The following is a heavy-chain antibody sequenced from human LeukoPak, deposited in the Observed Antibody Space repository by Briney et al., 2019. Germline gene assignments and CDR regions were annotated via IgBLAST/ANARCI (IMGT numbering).Heavy chain of an antibody. Sequence: GGSLRLSCAASGFTFSSYGMHWVRQAPGKGLEWVAVISYGGSNKYYADSVKGRFTISRDNSKNTLYLQMNSLRAEDTAVYYCAKGPQRLRLDYWGQGTLVTVSS. CDR3: AKGPQRLRLDY. CDR2: ISYGGSNK. CDR1: GFTFSSYG. J-gene: IGHJ4*02. D-gene: IGHD3-16*01. V-gene: IGHV3-30*18.